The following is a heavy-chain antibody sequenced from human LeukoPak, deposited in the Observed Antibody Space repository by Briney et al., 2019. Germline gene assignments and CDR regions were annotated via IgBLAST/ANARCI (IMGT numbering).Heavy chain of an antibody. J-gene: IGHJ3*02. CDR3: ARDPQVTAIHDAFDI. CDR2: IYSGGST. D-gene: IGHD2-21*02. V-gene: IGHV3-66*01. Sequence: GGSLILSCAASGFNVRSNYMSWVRQAPGKGLEWVSVIYSGGSTYYADSVKGRFTISRDISKNTLYLQMNSLRAEDTAVYYCARDPQVTAIHDAFDIWGQGTIDPVSS. CDR1: GFNVRSNY.